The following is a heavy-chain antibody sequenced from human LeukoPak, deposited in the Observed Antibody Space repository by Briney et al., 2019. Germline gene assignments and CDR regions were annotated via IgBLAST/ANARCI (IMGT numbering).Heavy chain of an antibody. CDR3: ARDQWRELPVDY. CDR1: GYTFTSYY. D-gene: IGHD1-26*01. CDR2: INPSGGST. Sequence: ASVKVSCKASGYTFTSYYMHWVRQAPGQGLEWMGIINPSGGSTSYAQKFQGRVTMTRDMSTSTVYMELSSLRSEDTAVYYCARDQWRELPVDYWGQGTLVTVSS. J-gene: IGHJ4*02. V-gene: IGHV1-46*01.